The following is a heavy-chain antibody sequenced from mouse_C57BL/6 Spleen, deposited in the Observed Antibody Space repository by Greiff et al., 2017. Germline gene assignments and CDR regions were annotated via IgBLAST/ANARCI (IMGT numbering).Heavy chain of an antibody. D-gene: IGHD1-1*01. V-gene: IGHV1-55*01. CDR2: IYPGSGST. Sequence: VQLQQPGAELVKPEASVKMSCKASGYTFTSYWITWVKQRPGQGLEWIGDIYPGSGSTNYNEKFKSKATLTVDTSSSTAYMQLSSLTSEDAAVYYCALYFYGSRRSFDYWGQGTTLTVSS. CDR1: GYTFTSYW. CDR3: ALYFYGSRRSFDY. J-gene: IGHJ2*01.